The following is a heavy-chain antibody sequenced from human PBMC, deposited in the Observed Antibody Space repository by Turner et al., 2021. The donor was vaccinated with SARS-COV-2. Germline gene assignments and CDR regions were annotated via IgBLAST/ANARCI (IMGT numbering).Heavy chain of an antibody. D-gene: IGHD4-4*01. Sequence: VQLVEYAGGVFQPGRSLILFCPASGFTFSSSGMHWVRPAPGKGLEWVAVTSYDRSNKYNADSVKGRVTISRDNSKNTLYMQMNGLRTEDTAVYYCAKQQGRYSSPMYYFDYWGQGTLVTVSS. J-gene: IGHJ4*02. CDR3: AKQQGRYSSPMYYFDY. V-gene: IGHV3-30*18. CDR2: TSYDRSNK. CDR1: GFTFSSSG.